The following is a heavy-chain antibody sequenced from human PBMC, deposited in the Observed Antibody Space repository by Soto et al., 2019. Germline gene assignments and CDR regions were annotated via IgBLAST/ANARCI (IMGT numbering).Heavy chain of an antibody. CDR3: AKADSSGPYYYYGMDV. Sequence: PGGSLRLSCAASGFTFSSYGMHWVRQAPGKGLEWVAVISYDGSNKYYADSVKGRFTISGDNSKNTLYLQMNSLRAEDTAVYYCAKADSSGPYYYYGMDVWGQGTTVTVSS. D-gene: IGHD3-22*01. CDR1: GFTFSSYG. CDR2: ISYDGSNK. J-gene: IGHJ6*02. V-gene: IGHV3-30*18.